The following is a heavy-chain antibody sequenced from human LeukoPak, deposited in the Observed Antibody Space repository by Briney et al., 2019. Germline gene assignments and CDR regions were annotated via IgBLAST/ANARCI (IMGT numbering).Heavy chain of an antibody. CDR1: GGSISSGDYY. J-gene: IGHJ3*02. D-gene: IGHD6-19*01. CDR2: IYYSGST. Sequence: PSETLSLTCTVSGGSISSGDYYWSWIRQPPGKGLEWIGYIYYSGSTYYNPSLKSRVTISVDKSKNQFSLKLSSVTAADTAVYYCARDLPPGIAVAGTGRDAFDIWGQGTMVTVSS. CDR3: ARDLPPGIAVAGTGRDAFDI. V-gene: IGHV4-30-4*01.